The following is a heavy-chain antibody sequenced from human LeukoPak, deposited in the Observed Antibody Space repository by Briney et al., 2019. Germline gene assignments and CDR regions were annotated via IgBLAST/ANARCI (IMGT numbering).Heavy chain of an antibody. V-gene: IGHV1-2*02. D-gene: IGHD3-10*01. CDR3: ARVYMVRGVKIDWFDP. J-gene: IGHJ5*02. CDR1: VYTFTNYY. Sequence: ASVKVSCKASVYTFTNYYIHWVRQAPGQGLEWMGWIDPNSGGTKYAQRFQGRVTMTSDTSISTAYMELSSLRSDDTAVYHCARVYMVRGVKIDWFDPWGQGTLVTVSS. CDR2: IDPNSGGT.